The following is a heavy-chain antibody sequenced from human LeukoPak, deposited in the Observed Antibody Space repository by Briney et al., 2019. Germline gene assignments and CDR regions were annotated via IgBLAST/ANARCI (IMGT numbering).Heavy chain of an antibody. CDR2: MFYSGTT. D-gene: IGHD3-10*01. V-gene: IGHV4-59*01. Sequence: SETLSLTCTVSGVSITTYYWNWVRQPPGKGLEWIGHMFYSGTTSYNPSLRSRVAISVDTFKSRVSLTVTSVTAADTAVYYCVGEKSFFGEAIWSQGTLVTVSS. CDR3: VGEKSFFGEAI. CDR1: GVSITTYY. J-gene: IGHJ3*02.